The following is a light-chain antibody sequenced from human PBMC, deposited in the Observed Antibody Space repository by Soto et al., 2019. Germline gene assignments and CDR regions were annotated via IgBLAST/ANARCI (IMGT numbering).Light chain of an antibody. CDR1: SSNIGAGYD. J-gene: IGLJ3*02. Sequence: QSVLTQPPSVSGAPGQRVTISCTGGSSNIGAGYDVHWYQQLPETALKLLIYGNNIRPSGVPDRFSGSKSGTSASLAITGLLAEDEADYYCHSYDRSLSGSVFGGGTKLTVL. V-gene: IGLV1-40*01. CDR3: HSYDRSLSGSV. CDR2: GNN.